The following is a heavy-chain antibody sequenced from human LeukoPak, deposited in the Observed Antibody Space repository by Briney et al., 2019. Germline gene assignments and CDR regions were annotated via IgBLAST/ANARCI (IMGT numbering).Heavy chain of an antibody. V-gene: IGHV3-11*04. D-gene: IGHD2-8*01. CDR3: AREILMGWFDL. Sequence: GGSLRLSCAASGFPFSDYYMSWIRQAPGKGLEWVSYISGTDSIVYFGDSVKGRFTISRDNAKNSLYLQMNRLRAEDTAVYYCAREILMGWFDLWGQGTLVTVSS. CDR2: ISGTDSIV. J-gene: IGHJ5*02. CDR1: GFPFSDYY.